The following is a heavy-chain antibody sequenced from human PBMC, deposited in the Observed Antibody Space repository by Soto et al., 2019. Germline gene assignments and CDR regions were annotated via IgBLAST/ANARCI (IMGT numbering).Heavy chain of an antibody. CDR3: ARDGSRYDFWSGPYYFDY. CDR1: GGSISTYY. D-gene: IGHD3-3*01. J-gene: IGHJ4*02. V-gene: IGHV4-59*01. Sequence: PSETLSLTCTVSGGSISTYYWSWIRQPPGKGLEWIGYIYYSGSTNYNPSLKSRVTISVDTSKNQFSLKLSSVSAEDTAVYYCARDGSRYDFWSGPYYFDYWGQGTLVTVSS. CDR2: IYYSGST.